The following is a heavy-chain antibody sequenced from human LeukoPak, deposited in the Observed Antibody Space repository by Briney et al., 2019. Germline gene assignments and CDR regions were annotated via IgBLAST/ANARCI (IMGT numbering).Heavy chain of an antibody. CDR3: ATRIAAAGTWYWYFDL. CDR2: INHSGST. Sequence: SETLSLTCAVYGGSFSGYYWSWIRQPSGKGLEWIGEINHSGSTNYNPSLKSRVTISVDTSKNQFSLKLSSVTAADTAVYYCATRIAAAGTWYWYFDLWGRGTLVTVSS. CDR1: GGSFSGYY. V-gene: IGHV4-34*01. D-gene: IGHD6-13*01. J-gene: IGHJ2*01.